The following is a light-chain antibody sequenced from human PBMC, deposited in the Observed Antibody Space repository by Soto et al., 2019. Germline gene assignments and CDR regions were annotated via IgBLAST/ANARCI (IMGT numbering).Light chain of an antibody. CDR3: QQYNNWPQWT. CDR2: GAS. CDR1: QSVSSN. J-gene: IGKJ1*01. Sequence: EIVMKQSPATLSVSPGERATLSSRASQSVSSNLAWYQQKPGQAPRLLIYGASTRATGIPARFSGSGSGTGLTLASSNLQAEDFAVYYCQQYNNWPQWTFGQGTKVEIK. V-gene: IGKV3-15*01.